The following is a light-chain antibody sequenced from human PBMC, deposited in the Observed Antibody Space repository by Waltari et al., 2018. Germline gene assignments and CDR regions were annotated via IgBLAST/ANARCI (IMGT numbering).Light chain of an antibody. V-gene: IGKV3-11*01. CDR3: QQRSSWPIT. Sequence: EIVLTQSPATLAFSPGERATLSCRASQSVSTHLAWSQQKPGQPPKLLIHGASTRATGIPARFSGSGSGADFTLTISSLEPEDFAVYYCQQRSSWPITFGQGTRLEIK. J-gene: IGKJ5*01. CDR2: GAS. CDR1: QSVSTH.